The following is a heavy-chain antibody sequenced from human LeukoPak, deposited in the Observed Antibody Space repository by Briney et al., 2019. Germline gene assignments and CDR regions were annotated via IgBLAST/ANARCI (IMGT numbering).Heavy chain of an antibody. CDR2: IFPGDSRT. CDR1: GYSFTSYW. J-gene: IGHJ5*02. CDR3: ACRDLTSTWSYP. V-gene: IGHV5-51*01. Sequence: GESLKISCKASGYSFTSYWIGWVRQMPGKGLEWMGVIFPGDSRTRYNPSFQGQVTISVDKSISTAYLQWVSLKASDTAMYYCACRDLTSTWSYPWGQGTLVTVSS. D-gene: IGHD2-2*01.